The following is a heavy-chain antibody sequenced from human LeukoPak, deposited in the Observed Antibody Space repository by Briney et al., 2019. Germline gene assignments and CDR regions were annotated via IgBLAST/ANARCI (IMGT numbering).Heavy chain of an antibody. CDR2: IYHSGST. Sequence: SETLSLTCAVSGGSISSSNWWSWVRQPPGKGLEWIGEIYHSGSTNYNPSLKSRVTISVDKSKNQFSLKLSSVTAADTAVYYCARGPPYSSSGIDYWGQGTLVTVSS. V-gene: IGHV4-4*02. J-gene: IGHJ4*02. CDR3: ARGPPYSSSGIDY. D-gene: IGHD6-6*01. CDR1: GGSISSSNW.